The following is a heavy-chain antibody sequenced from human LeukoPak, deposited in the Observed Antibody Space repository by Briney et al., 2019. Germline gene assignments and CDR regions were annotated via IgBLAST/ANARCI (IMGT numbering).Heavy chain of an antibody. J-gene: IGHJ3*02. CDR1: GYTFTSYA. CDR3: ARTTAAADDAFDI. Sequence: ASVKFSCKASGYTFTSYAMNWVRQAPGQGLEWMGWINTNTGNPTYAQGFTGRFVFSLDTSVSTAYLQISGLKAEDTAVYYCARTTAAADDAFDIWGQGTMVTVSS. CDR2: INTNTGNP. D-gene: IGHD6-13*01. V-gene: IGHV7-4-1*02.